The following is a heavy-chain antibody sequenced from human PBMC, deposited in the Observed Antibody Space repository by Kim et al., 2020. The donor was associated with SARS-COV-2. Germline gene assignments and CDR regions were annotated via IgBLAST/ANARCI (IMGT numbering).Heavy chain of an antibody. J-gene: IGHJ4*02. V-gene: IGHV4-59*13. CDR3: ARESRGATLSSGWYPSPAFDY. D-gene: IGHD6-19*01. CDR1: GGSISSYD. CDR2: IYYSGST. Sequence: SETLSLTCTASGGSISSYDWSWIRQPPGKGLEWIGYIYYSGSTNYNPSLKSRVTISVDTSKNQFSLKLSSVTAADTAVYYCARESRGATLSSGWYPSPAFDYWGQGTLVTVSS.